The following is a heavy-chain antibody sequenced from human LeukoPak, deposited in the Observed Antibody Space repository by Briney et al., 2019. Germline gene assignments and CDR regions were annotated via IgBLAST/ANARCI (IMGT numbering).Heavy chain of an antibody. CDR1: GYTFTGYY. D-gene: IGHD3-3*01. J-gene: IGHJ6*02. CDR2: INPNSGGT. V-gene: IGHV1-2*02. CDR3: ARSNYDFWSGNYYYYGMDV. Sequence: ASVKVSCKASGYTFTGYYMHWVRQAPGQGLEWMGWINPNSGGTNYAQKFQGRVTMTRDTSISTAYMELSSLRSEDTAVYYCARSNYDFWSGNYYYYGMDVWGQGTTVTVSS.